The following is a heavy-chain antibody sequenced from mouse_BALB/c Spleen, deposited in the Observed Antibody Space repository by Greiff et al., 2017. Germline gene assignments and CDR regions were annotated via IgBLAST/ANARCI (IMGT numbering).Heavy chain of an antibody. CDR2: IYPGNVNT. CDR1: GYTFTSYY. J-gene: IGHJ1*01. D-gene: IGHD2-3*01. V-gene: IGHV1S56*01. CDR3: ARYDGDAYFDV. Sequence: VQLQQSGPELVKPGASVRISCKASGYTFTSYYIHWVKQRPGQGLEWIGWIYPGNVNTKYNEKFKGKATLTADKSSSTAYMQLSSLTSEDSAVYFCARYDGDAYFDVWGAGTTVTVSS.